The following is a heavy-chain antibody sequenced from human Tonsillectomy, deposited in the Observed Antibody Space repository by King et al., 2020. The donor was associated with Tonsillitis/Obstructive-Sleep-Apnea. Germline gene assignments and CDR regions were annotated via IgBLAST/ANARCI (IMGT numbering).Heavy chain of an antibody. CDR2: ISYDGSNK. V-gene: IGHV3-30*04. CDR3: ARDRGWGYDYVWGDFDY. CDR1: GFTFSSYA. J-gene: IGHJ4*02. D-gene: IGHD3-16*01. Sequence: VQLVESGGGVVQPGRSLRLSCAASGFTFSSYAMHWVRHAPGKGLEWVAVISYDGSNKYYADSVKGRFTISRDNSKNTLYLQMNSLRAEDTAVYYCARDRGWGYDYVWGDFDYWGQGTLVTVSS.